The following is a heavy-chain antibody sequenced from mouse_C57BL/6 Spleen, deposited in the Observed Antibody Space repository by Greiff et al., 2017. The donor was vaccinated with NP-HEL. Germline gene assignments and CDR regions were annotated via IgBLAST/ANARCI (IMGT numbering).Heavy chain of an antibody. J-gene: IGHJ2*01. V-gene: IGHV2-4*01. CDR1: GFSLTSYG. CDR3: ANNGGRGGYYSFDY. D-gene: IGHD2-14*01. Sequence: VQLQESGPGLVQPSQSLSITCTVSGFSLTSYGVHWVRQPPGKGLEWLGVIWSGGSTDYNAAFISRLSLSKDNPKSHVFFKMNSLQADDTAIYYCANNGGRGGYYSFDYWGQGTTLTVSS. CDR2: IWSGGST.